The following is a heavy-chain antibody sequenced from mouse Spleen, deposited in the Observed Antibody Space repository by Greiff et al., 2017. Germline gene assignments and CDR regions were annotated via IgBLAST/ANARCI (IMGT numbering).Heavy chain of an antibody. J-gene: IGHJ4*01. CDR1: GFNIKDYY. CDR3: TTWGSGYYAMDY. D-gene: IGHD3-1*01. CDR2: IDPEDGDT. Sequence: VQLQQSGAELVRPGASVKLSCTASGFNIKDYYMHWVKQRPEQGLEWIGRIDPEDGDTEYAPKFQGKATMTADTSSNTAYLQLSSLTSEDTAVYYCTTWGSGYYAMDYWGQGTSVTVSS. V-gene: IGHV14-1*01.